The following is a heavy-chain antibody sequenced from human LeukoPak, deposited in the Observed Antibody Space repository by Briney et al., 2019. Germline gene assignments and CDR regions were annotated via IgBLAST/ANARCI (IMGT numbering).Heavy chain of an antibody. Sequence: ASVKVSCKASGYTFTGYYMHWVRQAPGQRLEWMGWINPNSGGTNYAQKFQGRVTMTRDTSISTAYMELSRLRSDDTAVYYCARVVLYGSGRLSWPNYGMDVWGQGTTVTVSS. J-gene: IGHJ6*02. CDR3: ARVVLYGSGRLSWPNYGMDV. D-gene: IGHD3-10*01. V-gene: IGHV1-2*02. CDR1: GYTFTGYY. CDR2: INPNSGGT.